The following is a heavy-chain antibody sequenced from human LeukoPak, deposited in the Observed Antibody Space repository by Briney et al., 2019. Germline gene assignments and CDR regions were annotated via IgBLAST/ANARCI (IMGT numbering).Heavy chain of an antibody. Sequence: GRSLRLSCTASGFTFGDYAMSWVRQAPGKGLEWVANIKKDGSDKDYVDSVKGRFTISRDNAKNSVYLQMNSLRAEDTAVYYCAREIIWYNDYWGQGTLVTVSS. CDR3: AREIIWYNDY. CDR1: GFTFGDYA. J-gene: IGHJ4*02. CDR2: IKKDGSDK. D-gene: IGHD1-1*01. V-gene: IGHV3-7*05.